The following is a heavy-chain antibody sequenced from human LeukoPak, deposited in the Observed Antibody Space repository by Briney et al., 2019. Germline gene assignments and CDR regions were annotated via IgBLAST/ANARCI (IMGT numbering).Heavy chain of an antibody. CDR1: GGSISSGSYY. D-gene: IGHD3-22*01. J-gene: IGHJ4*02. CDR3: ARGFHSSGYLVY. CDR2: IYTSGST. Sequence: SETLSLTCTVSGGSISSGSYYWSWIRQPAGKGLAWIGRIYTSGSTNYNPSLKSRVTISEDTSKNQFSLKLSSVTAADTAVYYCARGFHSSGYLVYWGQGTLVTVSS. V-gene: IGHV4-61*02.